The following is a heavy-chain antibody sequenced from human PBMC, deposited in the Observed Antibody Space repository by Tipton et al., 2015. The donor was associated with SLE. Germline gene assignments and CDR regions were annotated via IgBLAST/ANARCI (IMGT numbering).Heavy chain of an antibody. CDR3: ARVHAAGDYDSSGFSN. Sequence: TLSLTCTVSGFSISSGYYWGWIRQPPGKGPEWIGTVYHSGTTYYSSSLKSRLTISVDTSKNQFSLNLRSLTAADTAVYYCARVHAAGDYDSSGFSNWGQGTLVTVSS. J-gene: IGHJ4*02. CDR2: VYHSGTT. V-gene: IGHV4-38-2*02. D-gene: IGHD3-22*01. CDR1: GFSISSGYY.